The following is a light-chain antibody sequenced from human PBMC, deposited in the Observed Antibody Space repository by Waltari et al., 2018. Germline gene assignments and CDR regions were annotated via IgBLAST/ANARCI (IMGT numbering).Light chain of an antibody. CDR1: HSVGRSS. CDR2: RAS. CDR3: QQHGTLPAT. V-gene: IGKV3-20*01. J-gene: IGKJ1*01. Sequence: EIVLTPSPGTASLSPGDRVTLPCRASHSVGRSSLAWYQQKPGQAPRLAIYRASRRATVIPDRFSGSGSGTDFSLTISRLEPEEFAVYYCQQHGTLPATFGQGTKVEIK.